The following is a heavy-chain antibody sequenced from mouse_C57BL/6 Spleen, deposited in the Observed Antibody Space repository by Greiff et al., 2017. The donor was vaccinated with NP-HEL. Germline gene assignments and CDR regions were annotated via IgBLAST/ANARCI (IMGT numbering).Heavy chain of an antibody. V-gene: IGHV1-15*01. CDR2: IDPETGGT. D-gene: IGHD1-1*01. Sequence: VQLQQSGAELVRPGASVTLSCKASGYTFTDYEMHWVKQTPVHGLEWIGAIDPETGGTAYNQKFKGKAILTADKSSSTAYMELRSLTSEDSAVYYCTRGLLLRPAWFAYWGQGTLVTVSA. J-gene: IGHJ3*01. CDR1: GYTFTDYE. CDR3: TRGLLLRPAWFAY.